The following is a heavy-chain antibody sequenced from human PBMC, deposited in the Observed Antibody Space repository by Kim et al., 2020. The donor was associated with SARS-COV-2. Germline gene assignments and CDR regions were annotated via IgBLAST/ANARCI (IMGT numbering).Heavy chain of an antibody. CDR3: ARDAGYSSSWPKGYFDY. V-gene: IGHV4-31*02. Sequence: LKSRVTIAVDTSKTQYSLKLSSVTAADTAVYYCARDAGYSSSWPKGYFDYWGQGTLVTVSS. J-gene: IGHJ4*02. D-gene: IGHD6-13*01.